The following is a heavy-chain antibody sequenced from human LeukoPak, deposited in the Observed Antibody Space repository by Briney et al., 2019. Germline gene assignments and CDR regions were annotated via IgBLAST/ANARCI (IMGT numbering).Heavy chain of an antibody. V-gene: IGHV1-69*02. CDR1: GYTFTGYY. Sequence: SVKVSCKASGYTFTGYYMHWVRQAPGQGLEWMGRITHLLDIPKYAQNFQGRITISADKSTSTAYMELSSLRYEDTAVYYCASGNGYCSGGNCAGAYWGQGTLVTVSS. CDR3: ASGNGYCSGGNCAGAY. J-gene: IGHJ4*02. CDR2: ITHLLDIP. D-gene: IGHD2-8*02.